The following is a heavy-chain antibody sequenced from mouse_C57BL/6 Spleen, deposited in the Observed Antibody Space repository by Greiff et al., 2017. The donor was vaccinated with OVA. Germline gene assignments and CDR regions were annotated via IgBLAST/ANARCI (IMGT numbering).Heavy chain of an antibody. J-gene: IGHJ4*01. CDR1: GSTFTDYA. V-gene: IGHV1-67*01. D-gene: IGHD2-3*01. Sequence: VQLQQSGPELVRPGVSVKISCKGSGSTFTDYAMHWVKQSHAKSLEWIGVISTSYGDASYNQKFKDKATMTVDKSSSTAYMELARLTSEDSAVYYCARGGDGYYEEIYYYAMDYWGQGTSVTVSS. CDR2: ISTSYGDA. CDR3: ARGGDGYYEEIYYYAMDY.